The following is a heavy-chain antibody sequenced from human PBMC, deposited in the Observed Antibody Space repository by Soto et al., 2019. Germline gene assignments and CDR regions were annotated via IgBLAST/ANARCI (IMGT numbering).Heavy chain of an antibody. Sequence: QVQLVQSGAEVKKPGASVKVSCKASGYTFTSYDINWVRQATGQGLEWMGWMNPNSGNTGHAQKFQGRVTMTRNTSISTAYMELSSLRSEDTAVYYCARLSRAGNYYYYYGMDVWGQGTTVTVSS. CDR1: GYTFTSYD. CDR3: ARLSRAGNYYYYYGMDV. V-gene: IGHV1-8*01. D-gene: IGHD6-13*01. J-gene: IGHJ6*02. CDR2: MNPNSGNT.